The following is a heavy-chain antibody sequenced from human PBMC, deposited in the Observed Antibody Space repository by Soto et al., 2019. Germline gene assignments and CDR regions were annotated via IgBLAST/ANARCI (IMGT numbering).Heavy chain of an antibody. D-gene: IGHD6-6*01. J-gene: IGHJ6*02. V-gene: IGHV4-59*12. CDR3: ARLAARDYYYGMDV. Sequence: SETLSLTCTVSGGSISSYYWSWIRQPPGKGLEWIGYIYHSGSTYYNPSLKSRVTISVDRSKNQFSLKLSSVTAEDTAVYYCARLAARDYYYGMDVWGQGTTVTVSS. CDR1: GGSISSYY. CDR2: IYHSGST.